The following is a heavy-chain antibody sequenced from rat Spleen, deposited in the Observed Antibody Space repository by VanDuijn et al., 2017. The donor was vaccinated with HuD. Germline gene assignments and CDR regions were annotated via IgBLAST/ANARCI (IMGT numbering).Heavy chain of an antibody. Sequence: EVQLVESDGGLVQPGGSLKLSCAASGFTFSDYYMAWVRQAPTKGLEWVATISIGSSYIYYAETVKGRFTISRDNAKDTLYLQMTSLRSEDTAFYYCARQGAYWGQGTLVTVSS. J-gene: IGHJ3*01. CDR3: ARQGAY. CDR2: ISIGSSYI. CDR1: GFTFSDYY. V-gene: IGHV5-34*01.